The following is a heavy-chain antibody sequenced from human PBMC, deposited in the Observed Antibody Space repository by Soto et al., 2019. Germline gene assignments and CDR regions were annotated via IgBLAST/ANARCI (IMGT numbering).Heavy chain of an antibody. CDR2: IYHSVST. D-gene: IGHD3-22*01. Sequence: PSETLSLTCAVSGGSISSGGSSWSWIRQQPGKGLEWIGYIYHSVSTYYNPSLKSRVTISVDRSKNQFSLKLSSVTAADTAVYYCARAQDSSGYQDRGQGTLVTVS. CDR3: ARAQDSSGYQD. CDR1: GGSISSGGSS. J-gene: IGHJ1*01. V-gene: IGHV4-30-2*01.